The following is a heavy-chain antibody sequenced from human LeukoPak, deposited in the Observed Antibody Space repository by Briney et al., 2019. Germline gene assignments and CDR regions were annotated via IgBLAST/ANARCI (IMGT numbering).Heavy chain of an antibody. CDR1: GGSISSSSYY. CDR3: ARAAYSSSWYPGYYFDY. D-gene: IGHD6-13*01. J-gene: IGHJ4*02. V-gene: IGHV4-39*07. Sequence: PSETLCLTCTVSGGSISSSSYYWGWIRQPPGKGLEWIGSIYYSGSTYYNPSLKSRVTISVDTSKNQFSLKLSSVTAADTAVYYCARAAYSSSWYPGYYFDYWGQGTLVTVSS. CDR2: IYYSGST.